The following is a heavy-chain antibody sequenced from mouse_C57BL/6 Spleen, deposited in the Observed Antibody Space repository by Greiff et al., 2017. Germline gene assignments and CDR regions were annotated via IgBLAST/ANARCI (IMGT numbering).Heavy chain of an antibody. V-gene: IGHV1-64*01. Sequence: QVQLQQPGAELVKPGASVKLSCKASGYTFTSYWMHWVKQRPGQGLEWIGMINPNSVSANYNEKFKSKATLTVDKSSRTAYMQLSSLTSEDSAVYYCAREGYSNYPYFDYWGQGTTLTVSS. CDR3: AREGYSNYPYFDY. J-gene: IGHJ2*01. CDR1: GYTFTSYW. D-gene: IGHD2-5*01. CDR2: INPNSVSA.